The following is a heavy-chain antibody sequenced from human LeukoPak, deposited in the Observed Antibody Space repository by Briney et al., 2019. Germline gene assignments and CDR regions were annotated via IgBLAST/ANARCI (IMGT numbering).Heavy chain of an antibody. V-gene: IGHV4-39*01. CDR1: GGSISSSSYY. CDR3: ARQESYYDFWSGYPHYFDY. CDR2: IYYSGST. D-gene: IGHD3-3*01. J-gene: IGHJ4*02. Sequence: SETLSLTCTVSGGSISSSSYYWGWIRQPPGKGLEWIGSIYYSGSTYYNPSLKSRVTISVDTSKNQFSLKLSSVTAADTAVYYCARQESYYDFWSGYPHYFDYWGQGTLVTVSS.